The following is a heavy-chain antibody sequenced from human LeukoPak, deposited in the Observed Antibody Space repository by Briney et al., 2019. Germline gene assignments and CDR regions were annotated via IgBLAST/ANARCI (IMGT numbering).Heavy chain of an antibody. CDR3: ATGLWWDLYF. D-gene: IGHD1-26*01. CDR1: GYSFSSHW. CDR2: IYPGVSHT. V-gene: IGHV5-51*01. J-gene: IGHJ4*02. Sequence: GDSLKISCKGSGYSFSSHWIGWVRQTPGKGLEWMGIIYPGVSHTTYSPSFQGQVTISADKSISTAYLQWSSLKASDTAIYYCATGLWWDLYFWGQGTLVTVSS.